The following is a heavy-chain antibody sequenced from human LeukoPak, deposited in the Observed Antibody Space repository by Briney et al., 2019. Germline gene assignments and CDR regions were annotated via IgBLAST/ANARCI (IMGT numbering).Heavy chain of an antibody. CDR1: GFTFSSYW. D-gene: IGHD2-15*01. CDR3: AREGFYSYYYYMDV. V-gene: IGHV3-7*01. J-gene: IGHJ6*03. CDR2: IKQDGSEK. Sequence: GGSLRLSCAASGFTFSSYWISWVRQAPGKGLEWVANIKQDGSEKYYVDSVKGRFTISRDNAKNSLYLQMNSLRAEDTAVYYCAREGFYSYYYYMDVWGKGTTVTVSS.